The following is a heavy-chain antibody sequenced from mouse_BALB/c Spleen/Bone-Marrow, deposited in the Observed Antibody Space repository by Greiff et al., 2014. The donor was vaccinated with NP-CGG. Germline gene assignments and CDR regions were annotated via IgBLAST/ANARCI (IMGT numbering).Heavy chain of an antibody. D-gene: IGHD1-1*01. J-gene: IGHJ4*01. CDR1: GYTFTSYW. CDR2: IYPGSGNT. CDR3: TRGGDFYGSPGVYYAMDY. V-gene: IGHV1S22*01. Sequence: LKESGSELVRPGASVKLSCKASGYTFTSYWMHWVKQRPGQGLEWIGNIYPGSGNTNYDEKFKNKATLTIDTSSSTAYMQLSSLTSEDSAVYYCTRGGDFYGSPGVYYAMDYWGQGTSVTVSS.